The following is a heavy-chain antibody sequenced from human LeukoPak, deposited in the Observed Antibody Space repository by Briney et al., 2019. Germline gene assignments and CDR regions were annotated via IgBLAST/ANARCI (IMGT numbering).Heavy chain of an antibody. V-gene: IGHV3-23*01. J-gene: IGHJ4*02. CDR1: GFTFSSYA. CDR3: ARDRSFRDFDNSEGGY. CDR2: ISGSGGST. D-gene: IGHD3-9*01. Sequence: GGSLRLSCAASGFTFSSYAMSWVRQAPGKGLEWVSAISGSGGSTYYADSVKGRFTISRDNAANSLYLQMNSLRAEDTAVYYCARDRSFRDFDNSEGGYWGQGTLVTVSS.